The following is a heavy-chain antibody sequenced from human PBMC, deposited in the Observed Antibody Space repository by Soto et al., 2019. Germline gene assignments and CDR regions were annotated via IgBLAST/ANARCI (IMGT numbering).Heavy chain of an antibody. CDR3: ARLSLTGFGELSR. CDR1: GYTFTGYY. V-gene: IGHV1-2*02. J-gene: IGHJ4*02. D-gene: IGHD3-10*01. CDR2: INPNSGGT. Sequence: XSVTVSCKASGYTFTGYYMHWVRQAPGQGLEWMGWINPNSGGTNYAQKFQGRVTMTRDTSISTAYMELSRLRSDDTAVYYCARLSLTGFGELSRWGQGTLVTVSS.